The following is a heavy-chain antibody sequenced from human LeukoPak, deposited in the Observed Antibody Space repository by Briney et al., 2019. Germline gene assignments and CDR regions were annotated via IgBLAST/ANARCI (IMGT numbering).Heavy chain of an antibody. CDR2: INHSGST. Sequence: PSETLSFSCAVYGGSFSGYYWSWIRQPPGKGLEWIGEINHSGSTQYNPSFKSRVTISVDTSKNQLSLRLTSVTAADTAVYYCAKGPDSGSYFAWFDPWGQGTLVTVSS. J-gene: IGHJ5*02. CDR1: GGSFSGYY. V-gene: IGHV4-34*01. D-gene: IGHD3-10*01. CDR3: AKGPDSGSYFAWFDP.